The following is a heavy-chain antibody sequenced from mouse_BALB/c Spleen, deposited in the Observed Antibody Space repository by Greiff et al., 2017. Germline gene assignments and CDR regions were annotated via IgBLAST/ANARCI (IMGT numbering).Heavy chain of an antibody. CDR2: INPYNGDT. V-gene: IGHV1-37*01. CDR3: GRSYYGNYDAMDY. J-gene: IGHJ4*01. CDR1: GYSFTGYF. D-gene: IGHD2-1*01. Sequence: VQLKESGPELVKPGASVKISCKASGYSFTGYFMNWVKQSHGKSLEWIGRINPYNGDTFYNQKFKGKATLTVDKSSSTAHMELLSLTSEDSAVYYCGRSYYGNYDAMDYWGQGTSVTVSS.